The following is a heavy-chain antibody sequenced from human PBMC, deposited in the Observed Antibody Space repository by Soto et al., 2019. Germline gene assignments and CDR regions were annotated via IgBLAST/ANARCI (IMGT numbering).Heavy chain of an antibody. CDR2: IYHSGST. Sequence: KTSETLSLTCAVSGGSISSSNWWSWVRQPPGKGLEWIGEIYHSGSTNYNPSLKSRVTISVDKSKNQFSLKLSSVTAADTAVYYCARASSRYYDILTGQFPYYFDYWGQGTLVTVSS. CDR3: ARASSRYYDILTGQFPYYFDY. D-gene: IGHD3-9*01. V-gene: IGHV4-4*02. J-gene: IGHJ4*02. CDR1: GGSISSSNW.